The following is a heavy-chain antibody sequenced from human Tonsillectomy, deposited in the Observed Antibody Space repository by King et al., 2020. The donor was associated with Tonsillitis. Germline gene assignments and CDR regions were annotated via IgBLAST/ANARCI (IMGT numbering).Heavy chain of an antibody. CDR3: AGYSSGWYDWSPWYFDL. Sequence: QLQESGPGLVKPSETLSLTCTVSGGSISSSSYYWGWIRQPPGKGLEWIGSIYYSGSTYYNPSLKSRVTISVDTSKNQFSLKLSSVTAADTAVYYCAGYSSGWYDWSPWYFDLWGRGTLVTVSS. CDR1: GGSISSSSYY. D-gene: IGHD6-19*01. CDR2: IYYSGST. V-gene: IGHV4-39*01. J-gene: IGHJ2*01.